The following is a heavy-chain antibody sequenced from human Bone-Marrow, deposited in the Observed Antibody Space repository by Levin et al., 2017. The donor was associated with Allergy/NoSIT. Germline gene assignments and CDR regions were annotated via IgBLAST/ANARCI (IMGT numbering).Heavy chain of an antibody. CDR1: GFTFSGHY. Sequence: GESLKISCAASGFTFSGHYMSWIRQAPGKGLEWVSYISHSGSTMYYADSVKGRFTISRDNAKNSLYLQMSSLRADDTAVYYCAKRTTGTTWVFDYWGQGILVTVSP. V-gene: IGHV3-11*01. D-gene: IGHD1-1*01. CDR2: ISHSGSTM. J-gene: IGHJ4*02. CDR3: AKRTTGTTWVFDY.